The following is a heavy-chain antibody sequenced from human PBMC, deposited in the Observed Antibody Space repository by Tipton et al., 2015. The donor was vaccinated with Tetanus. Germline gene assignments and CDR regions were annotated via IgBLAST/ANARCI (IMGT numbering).Heavy chain of an antibody. CDR3: ARDSNFYSYSYKGTDV. CDR2: ITYSRAT. J-gene: IGHJ6*02. CDR1: GGSLSTAH. D-gene: IGHD4-11*01. V-gene: IGHV4-59*01. Sequence: LRLSCTVSGGSLSTAHWAWIRQPPGKGLEWVGKITYSRATSYNSSLKSRVRMSLDTSTSQFSLKLRSVTAADTAVYYCARDSNFYSYSYKGTDVWGQGTTVTVSS.